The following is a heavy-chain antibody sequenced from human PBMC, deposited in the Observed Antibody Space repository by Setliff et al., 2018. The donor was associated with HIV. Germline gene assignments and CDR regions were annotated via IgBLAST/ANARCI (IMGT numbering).Heavy chain of an antibody. D-gene: IGHD6-19*01. CDR3: ARDLYTSGWPTWFDP. J-gene: IGHJ5*02. V-gene: IGHV1-18*01. CDR2: VNTNNDKT. Sequence: ASVKVSCKASGYTFTNFGITWVRQVPGQGLEWMGWVNTNNDKTNYAQKFQGRVTMTTDRSTKTAYLDLGSLRPDDTAVYYFARDLYTSGWPTWFDPWGQGTRVTVSS. CDR1: GYTFTNFG.